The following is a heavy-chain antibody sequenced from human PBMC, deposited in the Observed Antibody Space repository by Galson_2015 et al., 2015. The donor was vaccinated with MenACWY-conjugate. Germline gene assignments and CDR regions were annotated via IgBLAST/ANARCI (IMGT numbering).Heavy chain of an antibody. Sequence: QSGAEVKKPGESLTISCTASDYTFTNFGISWVRQAPGQGLEWMGWISPYNGNTNYAHKLKDRVTMTSDTSTSTAYMELRSLGSAKRACYSSGNALPRAPGATTTPDSLDSWCQGTMVTVS. CDR2: ISPYNGNT. J-gene: IGHJ3*02. CDR3: GNALPRAPGATTTPDSLDS. V-gene: IGHV1-18*01. CDR1: DYTFTNFG. D-gene: IGHD2-15*01.